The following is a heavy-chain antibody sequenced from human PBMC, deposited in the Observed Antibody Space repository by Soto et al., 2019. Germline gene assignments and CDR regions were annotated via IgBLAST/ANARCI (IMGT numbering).Heavy chain of an antibody. D-gene: IGHD1-26*01. CDR3: ARGGASNWFDP. J-gene: IGHJ5*02. CDR2: IYYSGST. V-gene: IGHV4-39*01. Sequence: SETLSLTCTVSGGSISSSSYYWGWIRQPPGKGLEWIGSIYYSGSTYYNPSLKSRVTISVDTSKNQFSLKLSSVTAADTAVYYCARGGASNWFDPWGQGTLVTV. CDR1: GGSISSSSYY.